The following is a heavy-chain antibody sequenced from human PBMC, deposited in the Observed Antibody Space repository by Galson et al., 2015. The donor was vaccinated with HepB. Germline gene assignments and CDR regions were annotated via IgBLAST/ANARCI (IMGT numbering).Heavy chain of an antibody. Sequence: SLRLSCATSGFTFSSYGMHWVRQAPGKGLEWVAVISYDGSNKYYADSVKGRFTISRDNSKNTLYLQMNSLRAEDTAVYYCAKDRDYSNYVGYFDYWGQGTLVTVSS. J-gene: IGHJ4*02. D-gene: IGHD4-11*01. CDR1: GFTFSSYG. V-gene: IGHV3-30*18. CDR2: ISYDGSNK. CDR3: AKDRDYSNYVGYFDY.